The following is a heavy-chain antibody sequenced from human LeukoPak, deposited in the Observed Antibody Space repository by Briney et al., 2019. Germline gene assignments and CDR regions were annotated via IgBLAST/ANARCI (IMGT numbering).Heavy chain of an antibody. CDR1: GYIFTSYW. D-gene: IGHD1-14*01. J-gene: IGHJ5*02. CDR2: IFPGDSDT. V-gene: IGHV5-51*01. Sequence: GEALKISCKASGYIFTSYWIAWVRQMPGKGLQWIGIIFPGDSDTRYSPSFQGQVTISAEKSVSTAYLQWSSLKASDTATYYCARQPGSGAWGQGTLDTLSS. CDR3: ARQPGSGA.